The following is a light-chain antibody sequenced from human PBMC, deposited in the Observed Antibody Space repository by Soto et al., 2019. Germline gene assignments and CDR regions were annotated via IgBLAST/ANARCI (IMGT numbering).Light chain of an antibody. CDR3: QQYGSLPLS. Sequence: EILLTQSPGALYLSPGNRATLSCRASQSLTSSFLAWYQQIPGQIPRLLIYGASIRATDIPDRFSGSGSGADFTLTIIRLEPEDFAVYFCQQYGSLPLSSGGGTKVEIK. V-gene: IGKV3-20*01. J-gene: IGKJ4*01. CDR2: GAS. CDR1: QSLTSSF.